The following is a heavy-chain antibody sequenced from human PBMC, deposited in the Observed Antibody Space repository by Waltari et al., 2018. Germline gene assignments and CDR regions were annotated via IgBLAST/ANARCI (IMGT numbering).Heavy chain of an antibody. CDR3: ARDLRDAFDI. CDR2: ISSNGGST. J-gene: IGHJ3*02. Sequence: EVQLVESGGGLVQPGGSLRLSCAASGFTFSSYAMHWVRQAPGKGLEYVSAISSNGGSTYYADSVKGRFTISRDNAKNSLYLQMNSLRAEDTAVYYCARDLRDAFDIWGQGTMVTVSS. CDR1: GFTFSSYA. V-gene: IGHV3-64*07.